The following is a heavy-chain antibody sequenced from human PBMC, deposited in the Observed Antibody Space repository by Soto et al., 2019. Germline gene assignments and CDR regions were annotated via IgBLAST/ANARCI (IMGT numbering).Heavy chain of an antibody. Sequence: QVQLQESGPGLVKPSDTLSLTCAVSGYSISSSNWWGWIRQPPGKGLEWIGYIYYSGTTYYNPSLKSRVTLSVDTSKNQFSLKLTSVTAADTAVYYCARREIQGPIDYWGQGTLVTVSS. CDR1: GYSISSSNW. CDR2: IYYSGTT. J-gene: IGHJ4*02. V-gene: IGHV4-28*01. D-gene: IGHD1-26*01. CDR3: ARREIQGPIDY.